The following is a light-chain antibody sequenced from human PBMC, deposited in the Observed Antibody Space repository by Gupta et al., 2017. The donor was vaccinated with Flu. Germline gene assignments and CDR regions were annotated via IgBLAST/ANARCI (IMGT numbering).Light chain of an antibody. Sequence: IVMTQSPATLSVSPGESSTLTCRASQSFSSNLAWYQQKPGQAPRLLIYGASTRATGIPARFSGSGSGTEFTLTISSLQSEDVAVYYCQQYNNWPRTFGQGTKVEIK. V-gene: IGKV3-15*01. CDR3: QQYNNWPRT. CDR1: QSFSSN. J-gene: IGKJ1*01. CDR2: GAS.